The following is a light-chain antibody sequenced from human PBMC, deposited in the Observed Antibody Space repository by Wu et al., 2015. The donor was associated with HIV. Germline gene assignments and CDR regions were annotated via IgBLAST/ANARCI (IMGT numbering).Light chain of an antibody. Sequence: EIVMTQSPATLSVSPGERATLSCRASQSVNSNLAWYQQKPGQAPRLLIYGASTRATGIPARFSGSGSGTEFTLTISSLQSEDFAVYYCQQRANWPLTFGGGTTVEI. CDR3: QQRANWPLT. CDR2: GAS. J-gene: IGKJ4*01. V-gene: IGKV3-15*01. CDR1: QSVNSN.